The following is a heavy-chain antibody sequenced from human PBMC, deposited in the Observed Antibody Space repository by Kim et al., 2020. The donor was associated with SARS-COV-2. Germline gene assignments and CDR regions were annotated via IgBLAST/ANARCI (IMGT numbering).Heavy chain of an antibody. CDR3: TRDRERGWYKLGAFDI. V-gene: IGHV3-49*02. Sequence: SVKGRFTITRDDSKSIAYLQMNSLKTEDTAVYYCTRDRERGWYKLGAFDIWGQGTMVTVSS. D-gene: IGHD6-19*01. J-gene: IGHJ3*02.